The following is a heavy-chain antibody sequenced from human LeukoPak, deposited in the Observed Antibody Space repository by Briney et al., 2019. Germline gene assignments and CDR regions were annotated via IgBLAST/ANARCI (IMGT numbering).Heavy chain of an antibody. CDR2: IYPLDSIT. CDR3: ARLAPDYADYWFDP. Sequence: GESLKISCETSGYDFSTKWIGWVRQMPGKGLEWMGIIYPLDSITRYSPSFQGHVTISADTSINTAYLQWPSLKPSDTAIYYCARLAPDYADYWFDPWGHGTLVTVSS. V-gene: IGHV5-51*01. CDR1: GYDFSTKW. D-gene: IGHD4-17*01. J-gene: IGHJ5*02.